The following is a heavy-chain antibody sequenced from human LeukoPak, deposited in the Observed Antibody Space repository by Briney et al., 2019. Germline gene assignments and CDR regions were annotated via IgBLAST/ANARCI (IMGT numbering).Heavy chain of an antibody. CDR3: AREYSCGLQSLFDY. V-gene: IGHV1-2*02. CDR1: GYTFTGYY. D-gene: IGHD5-18*01. CDR2: INPNSGGT. Sequence: ASVKVSCKASGYTFTGYYMHWVRQAPGQGLEWMGWINPNSGGTNYAQKFQGRVTMTRDTSISTAYMELSRLRSDDTAVCYCAREYSCGLQSLFDYWGQGTLVTVSS. J-gene: IGHJ4*02.